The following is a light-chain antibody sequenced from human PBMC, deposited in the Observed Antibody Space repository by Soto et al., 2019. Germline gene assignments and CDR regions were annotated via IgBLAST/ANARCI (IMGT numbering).Light chain of an antibody. V-gene: IGLV2-14*03. CDR2: DVT. CDR1: SSDVGGYNY. J-gene: IGLJ1*01. Sequence: QSVLTQPASVSGSPGQSITISCTGTSSDVGGYNYVSWYQHHPGKASKLIIYDVTNRPSGVSNPFSGSKSGNTASLTISVLQPEDEADYYCSSYTTSNTRQIVFGTGTKVTVL. CDR3: SSYTTSNTRQIV.